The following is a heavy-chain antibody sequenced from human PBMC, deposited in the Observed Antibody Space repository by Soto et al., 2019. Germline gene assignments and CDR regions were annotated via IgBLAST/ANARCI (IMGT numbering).Heavy chain of an antibody. Sequence: GESLKISCQGSGNSFTTNWIAWVRQMPGKGLEWMGIIYPGDSDTRYSPSFQGQVTISADKSISTAYLQWSSLKASDTAMYYCARQGYSYGYDNWGQGTQVTVS. CDR1: GNSFTTNW. CDR3: ARQGYSYGYDN. J-gene: IGHJ4*02. V-gene: IGHV5-51*01. CDR2: IYPGDSDT. D-gene: IGHD5-18*01.